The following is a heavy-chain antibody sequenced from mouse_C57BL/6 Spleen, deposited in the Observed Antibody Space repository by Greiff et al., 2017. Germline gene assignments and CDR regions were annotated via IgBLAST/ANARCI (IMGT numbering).Heavy chain of an antibody. CDR2: INPNYGNT. Sequence: VQLQQSGPELVKPGASVKISCKASGYSFTDYNMNWVKQSNGKSLEWIGVINPNYGNTSYNQKFKCKATLTVDQSSSTAYMQLNSLTSEDSSVYYSANRVYYDGGFAYWGQGTLVTVSA. CDR3: ANRVYYDGGFAY. CDR1: GYSFTDYN. V-gene: IGHV1-39*01. J-gene: IGHJ3*01. D-gene: IGHD2-4*01.